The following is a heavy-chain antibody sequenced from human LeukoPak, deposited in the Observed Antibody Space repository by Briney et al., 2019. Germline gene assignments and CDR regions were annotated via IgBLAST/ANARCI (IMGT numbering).Heavy chain of an antibody. J-gene: IGHJ4*02. CDR2: IWYDGSNK. Sequence: GRSLRLSCGASGFTFSSYGMHWVRQAPGKGLEWVAVIWYDGSNKYYADSVKGRFTISRDNSKNTLYMQMNSLRAEDTAVYYCARGDYYGSGGPGPLFYWGRGRLATVPS. D-gene: IGHD3-10*01. V-gene: IGHV3-33*01. CDR1: GFTFSSYG. CDR3: ARGDYYGSGGPGPLFY.